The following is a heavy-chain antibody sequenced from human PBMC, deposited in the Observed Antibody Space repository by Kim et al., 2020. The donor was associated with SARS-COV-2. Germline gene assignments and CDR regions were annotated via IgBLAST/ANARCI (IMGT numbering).Heavy chain of an antibody. J-gene: IGHJ4*02. CDR3: ARETMVRGDYYFDY. D-gene: IGHD3-10*01. CDR2: IKPDGSST. CDR1: GFTFSNYW. Sequence: GGSLRLFCAASGFTFSNYWMQWVRQAPGKGLVWVSRIKPDGSSTTYAESVKGRFTISRDNAKNTLYLQLNSLKAEDTAVYYCARETMVRGDYYFDYWGQGTLVTVSS. V-gene: IGHV3-74*01.